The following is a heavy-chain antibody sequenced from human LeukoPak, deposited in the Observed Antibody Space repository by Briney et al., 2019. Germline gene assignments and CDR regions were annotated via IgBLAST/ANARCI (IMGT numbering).Heavy chain of an antibody. CDR2: IIPILGIA. Sequence: SVKVSCKASGGTFSSYAISWVRQAPGQGLEWMGRIIPILGIANYAQKFQGRVTITADKSTSTAYMELSSLRSEDTAVYYCARDRAMADSLYYYGMDVWGQGTTVTVSS. CDR3: ARDRAMADSLYYYGMDV. V-gene: IGHV1-69*04. J-gene: IGHJ6*02. D-gene: IGHD6-19*01. CDR1: GGTFSSYA.